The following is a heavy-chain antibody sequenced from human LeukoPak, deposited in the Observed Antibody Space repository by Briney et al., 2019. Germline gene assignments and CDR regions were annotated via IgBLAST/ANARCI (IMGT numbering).Heavy chain of an antibody. V-gene: IGHV3-23*01. CDR1: GFTFSSYA. D-gene: IGHD6-13*01. Sequence: GGSLRLSCAAPGFTFSSYAMSWVRQAPGKGLEWVSAISGSGGSTYYADSVKGRFTISRDNSKNTLYLQMNSLRAEDTAVYYCAKAQESSSWPYDAFDIWGQGTMVTVSS. CDR2: ISGSGGST. J-gene: IGHJ3*02. CDR3: AKAQESSSWPYDAFDI.